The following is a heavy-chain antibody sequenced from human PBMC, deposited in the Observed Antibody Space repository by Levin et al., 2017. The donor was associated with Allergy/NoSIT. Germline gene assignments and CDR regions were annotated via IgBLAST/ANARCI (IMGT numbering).Heavy chain of an antibody. CDR2: IYPGDSDT. CDR1: GYSFTNYW. CDR3: ARHSPKGSSSGRMLDY. Sequence: KFGESLKISCKGSGYSFTNYWIGWVRQMPGKGLEWMGIIYPGDSDTRYSPSFQGQVTISADKSISTAYLQYTSLKASDTAMYYCARHSPKGSSSGRMLDYWGQGTLVTVSS. D-gene: IGHD6-6*01. J-gene: IGHJ4*02. V-gene: IGHV5-51*01.